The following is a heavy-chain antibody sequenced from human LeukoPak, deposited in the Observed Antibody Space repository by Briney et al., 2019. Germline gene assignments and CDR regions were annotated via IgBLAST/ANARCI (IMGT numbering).Heavy chain of an antibody. CDR2: ISNTGGT. CDR3: AGGSYDFWSGYSPYYYYYYGMDV. CDR1: GDSISRCY. V-gene: IGHV4-59*01. J-gene: IGHJ6*02. Sequence: SETLSLTCTVSGDSISRCYWIWIRQSPGKGLEWIGYISNTGGTNYNPSLKNRVAMSLDSSKNQFSLKLSSVTAADTAVYYCAGGSYDFWSGYSPYYYYYYGMDVWGQGTTVTVSS. D-gene: IGHD3-3*01.